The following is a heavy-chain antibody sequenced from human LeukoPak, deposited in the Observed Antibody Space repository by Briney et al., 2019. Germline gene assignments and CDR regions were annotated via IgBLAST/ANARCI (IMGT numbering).Heavy chain of an antibody. CDR3: ARDGYYGSGSYAFDI. Sequence: SETLSLTCTVSGGSINSGSYYWGWIRQPPGKGLEWIGSIYYSGSTYYNPSLKSRVTISVDTSKNQFSLKLSSVTAADTAVYYCARDGYYGSGSYAFDIWGQGTMVTVSS. D-gene: IGHD3-10*01. V-gene: IGHV4-39*07. CDR2: IYYSGST. J-gene: IGHJ3*02. CDR1: GGSINSGSYY.